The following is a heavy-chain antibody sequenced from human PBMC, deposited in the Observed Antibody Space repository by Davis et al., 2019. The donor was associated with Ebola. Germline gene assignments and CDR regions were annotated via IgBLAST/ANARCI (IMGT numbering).Heavy chain of an antibody. CDR2: INPSGGST. V-gene: IGHV1-46*01. D-gene: IGHD2-15*01. J-gene: IGHJ5*02. CDR3: ARDLRCSGGSCYAPGWFDP. Sequence: ASVKVSCKASGGTFSSYAISWVRQAPGQGLEWMGIINPSGGSTSYAQKFQGRVTMTRDTSTSTVYMELSSLRSEDTAVYYCARDLRCSGGSCYAPGWFDPWGQGTLVTVSS. CDR1: GGTFSSYA.